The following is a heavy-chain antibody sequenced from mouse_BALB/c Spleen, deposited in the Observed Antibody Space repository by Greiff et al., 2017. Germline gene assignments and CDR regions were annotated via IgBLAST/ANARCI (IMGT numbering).Heavy chain of an antibody. CDR3: ARMSGTRYWYFDV. D-gene: IGHD3-3*01. J-gene: IGHJ1*01. CDR2: IDTSDSYT. V-gene: IGHV1-69*01. Sequence: VKLQQPGAELVMPGASVKMSCKASGYTFTDYWMHWVKQRPGQGLEWIGAIDTSDSYTSYNQKFKGKATLTVDESSSTAYMQLSSLTSEDSAVYYCARMSGTRYWYFDVWGAGTTVTVSS. CDR1: GYTFTDYW.